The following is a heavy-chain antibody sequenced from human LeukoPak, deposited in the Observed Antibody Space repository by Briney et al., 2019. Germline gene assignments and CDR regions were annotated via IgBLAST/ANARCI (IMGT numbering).Heavy chain of an antibody. V-gene: IGHV1-18*01. CDR2: ISAYNGKT. CDR1: GYTFTSYG. J-gene: IGHJ6*03. CDR3: AREIHARYYYYYYMDV. Sequence: ASVKVSCKASGYTFTSYGISWVRQPPGQGLEWMGRISAYNGKTNYAQKFQGGVTITADKSTSTAYMELSSLRSEDTAVYYCAREIHARYYYYYYMDVWGKGTTVTVSS.